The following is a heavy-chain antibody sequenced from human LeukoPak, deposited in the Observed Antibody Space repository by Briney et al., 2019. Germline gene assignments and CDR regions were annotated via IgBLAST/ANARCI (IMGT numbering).Heavy chain of an antibody. D-gene: IGHD4-23*01. CDR2: INPNSGGT. CDR1: GYTFTGYY. V-gene: IGHV1-2*02. J-gene: IGHJ4*02. Sequence: ASVKVSCKASGYTFTGYYMHWVRQAPGQGLEWMGWINPNSGGTNYAQKFQGRVTMTRDTSISTAYMELSRLRSDDTAVFYCARITYPTGVTPLFYWGQGTLVTVSS. CDR3: ARITYPTGVTPLFY.